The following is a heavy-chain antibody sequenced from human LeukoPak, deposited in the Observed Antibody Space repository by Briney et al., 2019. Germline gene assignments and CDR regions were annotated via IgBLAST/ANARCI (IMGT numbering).Heavy chain of an antibody. Sequence: GGSLRLSCAASGFSFSSYSMKWVRQAPGKGLEWVSAISGSGGSTYYADSVKGRFTISRDNSKNTLYLQMNSLRAEDTAVYYCAKRYCSGGSCYPFDYWGQGTLVTVSS. CDR2: ISGSGGST. CDR3: AKRYCSGGSCYPFDY. V-gene: IGHV3-23*01. J-gene: IGHJ4*02. D-gene: IGHD2-15*01. CDR1: GFSFSSYS.